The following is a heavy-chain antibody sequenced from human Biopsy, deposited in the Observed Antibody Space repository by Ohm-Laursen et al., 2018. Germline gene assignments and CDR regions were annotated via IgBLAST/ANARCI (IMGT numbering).Heavy chain of an antibody. J-gene: IGHJ6*02. Sequence: SDTLSLTCTVSGGSFTGHYWTWIRQPPGKGLEWIGHISHTGYTSYKSSLKSRVTISLDTSGKHFSLRLTSLAAADTAVYYCARMDCSGGSCHYYSYGMDVWGQGTTVTVSS. CDR1: GGSFTGHY. D-gene: IGHD2-15*01. CDR2: ISHTGYT. CDR3: ARMDCSGGSCHYYSYGMDV. V-gene: IGHV4-59*08.